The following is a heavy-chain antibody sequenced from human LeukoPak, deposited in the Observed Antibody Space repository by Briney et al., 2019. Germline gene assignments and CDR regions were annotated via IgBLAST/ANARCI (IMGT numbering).Heavy chain of an antibody. CDR1: GVSISSYC. Sequence: SETLCLSCTVSGVSISSYCWIWIRQPPGKGLEWIGYIYYSGSTNYNPSLKSRVTISVDTSKNQFSLKLSSVTAADTAVYYCARRSYSSYPDYWGQGTLVTVSS. D-gene: IGHD4-11*01. CDR2: IYYSGST. V-gene: IGHV4-59*01. CDR3: ARRSYSSYPDY. J-gene: IGHJ4*02.